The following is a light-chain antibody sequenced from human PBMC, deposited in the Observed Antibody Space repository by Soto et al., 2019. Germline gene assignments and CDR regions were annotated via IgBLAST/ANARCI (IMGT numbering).Light chain of an antibody. V-gene: IGLV2-14*01. CDR2: DVN. CDR3: SSYTNTNTLV. CDR1: TSDVGGYNH. J-gene: IGLJ2*01. Sequence: QSALIQPASVCGSPGQSITISCTGTTSDVGGYNHVSWFQQHPGKVPKLMIYDVNNRPSGVSNRFSGSKSGNTASLTISGLQAEDEADYYCSSYTNTNTLVFGGGTKLTVL.